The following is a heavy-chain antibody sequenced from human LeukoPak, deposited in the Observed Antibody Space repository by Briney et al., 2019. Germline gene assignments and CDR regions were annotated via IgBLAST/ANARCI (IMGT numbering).Heavy chain of an antibody. J-gene: IGHJ3*02. Sequence: ASVKVSCKASGYTFTGYYMHWVRQAPGQGLEWMGWSNPNSGGTNYAQKFQVRVTMTRDTSISTTYMELSRLRSDDTAVYYCARALPLYGSGSYYKADDAFDIWGQGTMVTVSS. CDR1: GYTFTGYY. V-gene: IGHV1-2*02. CDR3: ARALPLYGSGSYYKADDAFDI. D-gene: IGHD3-10*01. CDR2: SNPNSGGT.